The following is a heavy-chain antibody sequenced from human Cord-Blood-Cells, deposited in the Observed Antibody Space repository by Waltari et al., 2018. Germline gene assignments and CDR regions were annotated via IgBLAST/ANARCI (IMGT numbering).Heavy chain of an antibody. D-gene: IGHD3-16*02. J-gene: IGHJ4*02. CDR1: GGTFSSYA. V-gene: IGHV1-69*09. Sequence: QVQLVQSGAEVKKPGSSVKVSCKASGGTFSSYAISWVRQAPRQGLEWMGRIIPILGIANYAQKFQGRVTITADKSTSTAYMELSSLRSEDTAVYYCARDNPSLQGSFDYWGQGTLVTVSS. CDR2: IIPILGIA. CDR3: ARDNPSLQGSFDY.